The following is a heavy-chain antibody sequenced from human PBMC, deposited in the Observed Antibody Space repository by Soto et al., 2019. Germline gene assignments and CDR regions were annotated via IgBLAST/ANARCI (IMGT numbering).Heavy chain of an antibody. V-gene: IGHV4-4*02. CDR1: GGSISSSNW. CDR3: ARDEGGYDILTGYYKAHHFDQ. CDR2: IDHSGST. D-gene: IGHD3-9*01. Sequence: SETLSLTCAVSGGSISSSNWWSWVRQPPGKGLEWLGEIDHSGSTNYNPSLKSRVTTSVDLSKNQFSLNLRSVTAADTAAYYCARDEGGYDILTGYYKAHHFDQWGQGALVTVSS. J-gene: IGHJ4*02.